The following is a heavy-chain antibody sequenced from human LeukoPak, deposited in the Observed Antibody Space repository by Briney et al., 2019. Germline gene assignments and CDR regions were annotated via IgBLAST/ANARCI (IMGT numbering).Heavy chain of an antibody. CDR2: ISYDGGNK. D-gene: IGHD2-2*01. J-gene: IGHJ4*02. CDR3: ASGIIVVVPAAASFDY. Sequence: GGSLRLSCAASGFTFSSYGMHWVRQAPGKGLEWVAVISYDGGNKYYADSVKGRFTISRDNSKNTLYLQMNSLRAEDTAVYYCASGIIVVVPAAASFDYWGQGTLVTVSS. CDR1: GFTFSSYG. V-gene: IGHV3-30*03.